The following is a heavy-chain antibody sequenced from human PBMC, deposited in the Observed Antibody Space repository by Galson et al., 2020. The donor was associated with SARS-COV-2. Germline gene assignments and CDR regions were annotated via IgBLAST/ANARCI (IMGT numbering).Heavy chain of an antibody. V-gene: IGHV4-30-4*01. CDR1: GGSISSGDYY. Sequence: SETLSLTCTVSGGSISSGDYYWSWIRQPPGKGLEWIGYIYYSGSTYYNPSLKSRVTISVDTSKNQFSLKLSSVTAADTAVYYCAVSITMVRNRYFDLWGRGTLVTVSS. J-gene: IGHJ2*01. CDR3: AVSITMVRNRYFDL. D-gene: IGHD3-10*01. CDR2: IYYSGST.